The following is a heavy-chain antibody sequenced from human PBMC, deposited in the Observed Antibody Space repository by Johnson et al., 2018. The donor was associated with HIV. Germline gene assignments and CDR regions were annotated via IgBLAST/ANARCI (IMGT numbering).Heavy chain of an antibody. CDR3: ARRYCSSTSCYKGRAFDI. J-gene: IGHJ3*02. D-gene: IGHD2-2*02. CDR2: IYSGGST. V-gene: IGHV3-66*01. Sequence: MQLVESGGGLVQPGGSLRLSCAASGFTVSSNYMSWVRQAPGKGLEWVSVIYSGGSTYYADSVKGRFTISRDNSKNTLYLQMNSLRAEYTAVYYCARRYCSSTSCYKGRAFDIWGQGTMVTVSS. CDR1: GFTVSSNY.